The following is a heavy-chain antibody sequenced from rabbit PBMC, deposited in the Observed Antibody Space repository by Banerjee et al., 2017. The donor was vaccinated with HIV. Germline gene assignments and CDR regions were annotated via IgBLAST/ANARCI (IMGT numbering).Heavy chain of an antibody. V-gene: IGHV1S40*01. Sequence: QSLEESGGDLVKPGASLTLTCTASGFDISDYYMCWVRQGPGKGLEWIACIDPVSGGSTWYASWARGRFTISKTSSTTVTLQMTSLTAADTATYFCARDATDSSDDNIFNLWGPGTLVTVS. CDR3: ARDATDSSDDNIFNL. CDR2: IDPVSGGST. J-gene: IGHJ4*01. D-gene: IGHD1-1*01. CDR1: GFDISDYY.